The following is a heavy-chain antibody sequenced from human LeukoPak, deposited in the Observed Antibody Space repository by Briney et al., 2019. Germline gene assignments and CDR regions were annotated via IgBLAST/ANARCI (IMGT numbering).Heavy chain of an antibody. J-gene: IGHJ4*02. CDR3: AKDGPVGSLTYYLHY. CDR1: GFTFSSSA. CDR2: NSGGAGAT. Sequence: GGSLRLSCAASGFTFSSSAMSWVRQAPGKGLEWDSGNSGGAGATYYADSVKGRFTNSRDNSRNTLYLQINSLRAEDAAVYYCAKDGPVGSLTYYLHYWGQGSLVTVSS. D-gene: IGHD6-13*01. V-gene: IGHV3-23*01.